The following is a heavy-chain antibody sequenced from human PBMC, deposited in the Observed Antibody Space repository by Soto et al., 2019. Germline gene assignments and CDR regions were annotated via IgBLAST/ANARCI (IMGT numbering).Heavy chain of an antibody. J-gene: IGHJ4*02. V-gene: IGHV2-26*01. CDR1: GFSPRDSKVG. CDR2: IFWNGEK. D-gene: IGHD1-26*01. Sequence: QVTLKESGPVLVKPTETLTLTCAVSGFSPRDSKVGVSWIRQPPGKALEWLAHIFWNGEKSYSTSLERRLTXXXXXXXXXXXXXXXXXXXXXXXXXXXXXVRQWDGAHSYDYWGRGTLVTVSS. CDR3: XXVRQWDGAHSYDY.